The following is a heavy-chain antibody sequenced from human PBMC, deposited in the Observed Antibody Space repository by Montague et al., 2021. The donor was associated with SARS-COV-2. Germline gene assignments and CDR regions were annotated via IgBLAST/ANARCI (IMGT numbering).Heavy chain of an antibody. J-gene: IGHJ5*02. CDR2: VYYSGST. D-gene: IGHD3-16*01. Sequence: SETLSLTCSVSGDSIRSSGYYWGWLRQPPGKGLEWIGTVYYSGSTNSNPSLKSRVTMPVDTSKNPFSLELRSVTAADTAVYYCARHGFVALCLNLGWFDLWGQGTLVTVSS. V-gene: IGHV4-39*01. CDR1: GDSIRSSGYY. CDR3: ARHGFVALCLNLGWFDL.